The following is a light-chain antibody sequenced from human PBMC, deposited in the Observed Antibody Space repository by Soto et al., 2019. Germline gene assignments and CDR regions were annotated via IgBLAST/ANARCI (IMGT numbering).Light chain of an antibody. CDR2: GAS. CDR3: QKYNNWTLT. Sequence: EIVMTQSPATLSVSPGERATLSCRASQSVSSNLAWYQQKPGQAPRLLIYGASTRATGIPARFSGSGSGTEFTLTISSLQPEDFAVYYCQKYNNWTLTLGGGTKV. CDR1: QSVSSN. V-gene: IGKV3-15*01. J-gene: IGKJ4*01.